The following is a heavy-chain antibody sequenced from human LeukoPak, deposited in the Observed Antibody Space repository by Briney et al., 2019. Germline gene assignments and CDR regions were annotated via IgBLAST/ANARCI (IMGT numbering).Heavy chain of an antibody. CDR2: ISSSSSYI. Sequence: GGSLRLSCAASGFTFSSYSMNWVRQAPGKGLEWVSSISSSSSYIYYADSVKGRFTISRDNAKNSLYLQMNSLRAEDTAVYYCARDPRGYSGSYPPPADYWGQGTLVTLSS. V-gene: IGHV3-21*01. J-gene: IGHJ4*02. D-gene: IGHD1-26*01. CDR1: GFTFSSYS. CDR3: ARDPRGYSGSYPPPADY.